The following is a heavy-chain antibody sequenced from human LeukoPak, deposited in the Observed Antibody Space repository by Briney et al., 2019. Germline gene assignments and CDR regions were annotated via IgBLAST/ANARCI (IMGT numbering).Heavy chain of an antibody. CDR2: IIPISGTA. V-gene: IGHV1-69*01. D-gene: IGHD2-15*01. Sequence: ASVKVSCKASGGTFSSYAISWVLQAPGQGLEWMGGIIPISGTANYAQEFQGRVTITADESTTTAYMELSSLKSEDTAVYYCATTMGYLQYCSGGSCYSMLDWGQGTLVTVSS. CDR1: GGTFSSYA. CDR3: ATTMGYLQYCSGGSCYSMLD. J-gene: IGHJ4*02.